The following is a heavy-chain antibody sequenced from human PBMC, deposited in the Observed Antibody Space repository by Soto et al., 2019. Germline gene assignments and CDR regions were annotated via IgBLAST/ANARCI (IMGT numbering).Heavy chain of an antibody. CDR1: GLPFSSYS. Sequence: PGGSLRLSCSASGLPFSSYSMNWVRQAPGKGLEWVSSISSSSSYIYYADSVKGRFTISRDNAKNSLYLQMNSLRAEDTAVYYCAREGVQHRSGPYYYYGMDVWGQGTTVTVSS. J-gene: IGHJ6*02. CDR3: AREGVQHRSGPYYYYGMDV. D-gene: IGHD3-10*01. CDR2: ISSSSSYI. V-gene: IGHV3-21*01.